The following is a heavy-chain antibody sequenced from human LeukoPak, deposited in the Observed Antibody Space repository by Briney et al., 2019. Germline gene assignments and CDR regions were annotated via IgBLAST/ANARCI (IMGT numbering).Heavy chain of an antibody. D-gene: IGHD2-15*01. CDR3: VRGRRYCSGGSCFDAFDI. Sequence: SVKVSCKASGDTFSSYAISWVRQAPGQGLEWMGRIIPIFGTANYAQKFQGRVTITADNSTSTAYMELSSLRSEDTAVYYCVRGRRYCSGGSCFDAFDIWGQGTKVTVS. CDR1: GDTFSSYA. CDR2: IIPIFGTA. J-gene: IGHJ3*02. V-gene: IGHV1-69*06.